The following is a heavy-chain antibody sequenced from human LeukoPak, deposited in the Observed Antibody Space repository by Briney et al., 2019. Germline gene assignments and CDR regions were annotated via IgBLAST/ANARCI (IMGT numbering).Heavy chain of an antibody. J-gene: IGHJ4*02. Sequence: ASVKVSCKASGYTFTGYYMHWVRQAPGQGLEWMGWVNPNSGGTNYAQKFQGRVTMTRDTSISTAYMELSRLRSDDTAVYYCAREGVDWNHSVYYFDYWGQGTLVTVSS. CDR1: GYTFTGYY. V-gene: IGHV1-2*02. CDR2: VNPNSGGT. D-gene: IGHD1-1*01. CDR3: AREGVDWNHSVYYFDY.